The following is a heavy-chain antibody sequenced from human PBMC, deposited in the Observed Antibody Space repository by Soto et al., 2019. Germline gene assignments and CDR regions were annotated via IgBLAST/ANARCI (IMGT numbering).Heavy chain of an antibody. Sequence: EVQLLESGGGLVQPGGSLRLSCAVSGFTFSDYAMTWVRQTPGKGMEWVSSISASGGSTNYADSEKGRFTISRDNSKNTLYLQMNSLRAEDTAIYYCAKRTRTACYPFDYWGQGALVTVSS. CDR2: ISASGGST. CDR1: GFTFSDYA. J-gene: IGHJ4*02. D-gene: IGHD2-2*01. V-gene: IGHV3-23*01. CDR3: AKRTRTACYPFDY.